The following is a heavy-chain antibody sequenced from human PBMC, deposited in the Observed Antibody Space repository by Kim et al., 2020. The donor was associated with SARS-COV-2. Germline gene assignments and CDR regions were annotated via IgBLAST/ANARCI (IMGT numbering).Heavy chain of an antibody. Sequence: SVKVSCKASGGTFSSYAISWVRQAPGQGLEWMGGIIPIFGTANYAQKFQGRVTITADESTSTAYMELSSLRSEDTAVYYCARGSTLNLVVPANYYYYGMDVCGQGTTVTVSS. D-gene: IGHD2-2*01. CDR2: IIPIFGTA. V-gene: IGHV1-69*13. CDR1: GGTFSSYA. J-gene: IGHJ6*02. CDR3: ARGSTLNLVVPANYYYYGMDV.